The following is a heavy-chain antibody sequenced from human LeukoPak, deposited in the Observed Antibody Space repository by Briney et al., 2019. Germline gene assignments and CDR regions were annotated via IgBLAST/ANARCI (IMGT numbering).Heavy chain of an antibody. J-gene: IGHJ6*03. CDR2: ISAYNGNT. V-gene: IGHV1-18*01. CDR3: ARVSGDIVVVPAAQQNYYYYYMDV. CDR1: GYTFTSYG. Sequence: ASVKVSCKASGYTFTSYGISWVRQAPGQGLEWMGWISAYNGNTNYAQKLQGRVTMTIDTSTSTAYMELRSLRSDDTAVYYCARVSGDIVVVPAAQQNYYYYYMDVWGKGTTVTVSS. D-gene: IGHD2-2*01.